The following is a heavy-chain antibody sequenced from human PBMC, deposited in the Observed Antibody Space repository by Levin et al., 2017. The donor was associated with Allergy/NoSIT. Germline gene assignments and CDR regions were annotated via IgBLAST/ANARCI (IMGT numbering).Heavy chain of an antibody. V-gene: IGHV3-43*01. Sequence: GGSLRLSCAASGFTFDRFSMHWVRQAPGKGLEWVSAASWVGGRTHYADSVKGRFYVSRDNSKSSLYLQMNSLRSEDTALYYCIKEHVSGWPALEYWGQGTLVTVSS. J-gene: IGHJ4*02. CDR2: ASWVGGRT. CDR3: IKEHVSGWPALEY. CDR1: GFTFDRFS. D-gene: IGHD6-19*01.